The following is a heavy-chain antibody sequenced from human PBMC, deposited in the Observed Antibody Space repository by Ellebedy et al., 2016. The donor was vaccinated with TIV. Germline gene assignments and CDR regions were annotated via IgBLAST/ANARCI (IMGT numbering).Heavy chain of an antibody. CDR2: IIPILGIT. D-gene: IGHD2-21*02. J-gene: IGHJ4*02. CDR3: ARDSGAYCGGDCYNIDY. Sequence: AASVKVSCKASGGTFNSYAIDWVRQAPGQGLEWMGRIIPILGITHYAQKFQGRVTITADKSTSTAYMELSSLRSEDTAVYYCARDSGAYCGGDCYNIDYWGQGTLVTVSS. V-gene: IGHV1-69*04. CDR1: GGTFNSYA.